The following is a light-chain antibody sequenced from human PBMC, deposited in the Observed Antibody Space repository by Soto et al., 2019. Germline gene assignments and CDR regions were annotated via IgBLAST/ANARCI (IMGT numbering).Light chain of an antibody. CDR3: QHYNSYSEA. CDR1: QTISSW. V-gene: IGKV1-5*03. CDR2: KAS. J-gene: IGKJ1*01. Sequence: DIQMPQSPSTLSGSVGDGVTITCRASQTISSWLAWYQQKPGKAPKLLIYKASTLKSGVPSRFSGSGSGTEFTLTISSLQPDDFATYYCQHYNSYSEAFGQGTKVDIK.